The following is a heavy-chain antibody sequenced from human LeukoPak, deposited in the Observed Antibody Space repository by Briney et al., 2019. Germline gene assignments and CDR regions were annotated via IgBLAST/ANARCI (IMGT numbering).Heavy chain of an antibody. CDR3: ARDLGGDSSWYFDL. CDR2: INWNGASA. Sequence: GGSLRLSCAASGFTFDDYGMSWVRQAPGKGLEWVSAINWNGASAGYADSVKGRFTISRDNAKNSLYLQMNSLRAEDTALYHCARDLGGDSSWYFDLWGRSTLVTVSS. CDR1: GFTFDDYG. V-gene: IGHV3-20*01. D-gene: IGHD3-16*01. J-gene: IGHJ2*01.